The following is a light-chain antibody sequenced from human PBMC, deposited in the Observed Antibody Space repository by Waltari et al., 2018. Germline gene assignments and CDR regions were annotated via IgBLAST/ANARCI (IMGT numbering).Light chain of an antibody. Sequence: SALTQPASMSGSLGQAITISCTGTTSDIGTHDHVSWYQQHPGRAPTLIIYGVTNRPSGVSSRFSGSKSGNTASLTISGLQAEDEADYYCCSYAVTNTYVFGTGTKVTVL. CDR3: CSYAVTNTYV. CDR2: GVT. J-gene: IGLJ1*01. V-gene: IGLV2-23*02. CDR1: TSDIGTHDH.